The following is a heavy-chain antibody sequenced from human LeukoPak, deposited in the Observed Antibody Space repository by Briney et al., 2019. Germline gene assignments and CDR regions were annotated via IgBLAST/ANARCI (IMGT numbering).Heavy chain of an antibody. CDR1: GYSFTSYD. CDR3: ARDPLRGGVGSYLLDY. J-gene: IGHJ4*02. CDR2: MNPNSGNT. V-gene: IGHV1-8*01. D-gene: IGHD3-16*02. Sequence: ASVKVSCKASGYSFTSYDINWVRQASGQGLEWMGWMNPNSGNTGFAQKFQGRVTMARNTSISTAYMELSSLTSEDTAMYYCARDPLRGGVGSYLLDYWGQGTLVTVSS.